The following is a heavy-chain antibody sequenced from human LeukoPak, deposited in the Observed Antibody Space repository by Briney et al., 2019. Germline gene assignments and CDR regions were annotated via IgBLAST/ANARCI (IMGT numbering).Heavy chain of an antibody. CDR3: ARVGGTNYYYYGMDV. J-gene: IGHJ6*02. D-gene: IGHD1-1*01. V-gene: IGHV4-59*01. CDR2: IYDSGST. CDR1: GGSISSYY. Sequence: SETLSLTCTVSGGSISSYYWSWIRQPPGKGLEWIGYIYDSGSTNYNPSLKSRVTISVDTSKNQFSLKLSSVTAADTAVYYCARVGGTNYYYYGMDVWGQGATVTVSS.